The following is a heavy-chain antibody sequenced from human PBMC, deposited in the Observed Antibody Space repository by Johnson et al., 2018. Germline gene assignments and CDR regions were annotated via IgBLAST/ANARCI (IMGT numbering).Heavy chain of an antibody. D-gene: IGHD7-27*01. CDR2: ISGSATDR. CDR3: AKTNGGYYYYGMDV. CDR1: EFNFSDYY. J-gene: IGHJ6*02. Sequence: VQLVESGGGLVKPGGSLRLSCAASEFNFSDYYMNFIPQAPGKGLARVLYISGSATDRYYADSVKGRFTISRDHAKTSLYLQMNSLRAEETALYDCAKTNGGYYYYGMDVWGQGTTVTVSS. V-gene: IGHV3-11*01.